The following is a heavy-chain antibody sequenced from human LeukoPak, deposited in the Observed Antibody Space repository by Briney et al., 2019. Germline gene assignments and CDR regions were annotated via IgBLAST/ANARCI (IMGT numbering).Heavy chain of an antibody. J-gene: IGHJ5*02. Sequence: SETLSLTCTVSGGSISSYYWSWIRQDPGMGLEWIGNIYYSGSTNYNPSLKSRVTISVDTSKNQFSLKLSSVTAADTAVYYCARGSNWFDPWGQGTLVTVSS. CDR1: GGSISSYY. V-gene: IGHV4-59*01. CDR3: ARGSNWFDP. CDR2: IYYSGST.